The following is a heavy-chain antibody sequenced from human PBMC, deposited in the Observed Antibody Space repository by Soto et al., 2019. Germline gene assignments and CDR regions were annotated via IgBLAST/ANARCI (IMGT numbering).Heavy chain of an antibody. Sequence: ASVKVSCKASGYTFTSYEINWVRQATGQGLEWMGWMNPNSGNTGYAQKFQGRVTMTRNTSISTAYMELSSLRSEDTAVYYCARGFGYSSGWYAGYYYYGMDVWGQGTTVTASS. D-gene: IGHD6-19*01. CDR2: MNPNSGNT. V-gene: IGHV1-8*01. J-gene: IGHJ6*02. CDR1: GYTFTSYE. CDR3: ARGFGYSSGWYAGYYYYGMDV.